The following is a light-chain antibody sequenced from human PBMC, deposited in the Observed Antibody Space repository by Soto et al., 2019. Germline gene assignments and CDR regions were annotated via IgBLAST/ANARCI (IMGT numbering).Light chain of an antibody. Sequence: EIVLTQSPGTLSLSPGERATLSCRASQSVSSSYLAWYQQKPGQAPRLLIYGASSRATGIPDRFSGSGSGTDFTLTISRLEPEDFEVYYCQQYGSSSWTLGQGTKVDI. J-gene: IGKJ1*01. CDR1: QSVSSSY. V-gene: IGKV3-20*01. CDR3: QQYGSSSWT. CDR2: GAS.